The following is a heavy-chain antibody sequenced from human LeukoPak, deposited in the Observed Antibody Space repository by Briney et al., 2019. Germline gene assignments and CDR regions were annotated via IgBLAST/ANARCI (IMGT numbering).Heavy chain of an antibody. CDR3: AKLGIGSTTRAWFDP. CDR2: INPNSGDT. Sequence: ASVKVSCKASGYTFTAYCIHWVRQAPGQGLEWMGRINPNSGDTNYAQKFQGSVTLTRDTSINTAYMELSRLRSDDTAVYYCAKLGIGSTTRAWFDPWGQGTLVTVSS. D-gene: IGHD1-26*01. J-gene: IGHJ5*02. V-gene: IGHV1-2*06. CDR1: GYTFTAYC.